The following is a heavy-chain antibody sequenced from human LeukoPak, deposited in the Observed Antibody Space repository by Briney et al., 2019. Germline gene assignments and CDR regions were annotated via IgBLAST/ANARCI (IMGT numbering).Heavy chain of an antibody. J-gene: IGHJ4*02. CDR3: ARADYGYGTLFDY. D-gene: IGHD5-18*01. CDR2: IYYSGST. CDR1: GGSISSYY. V-gene: IGHV4-59*12. Sequence: PSETLSLTCTVSGGSISSYYWSWIRQPPGKGLEWIGYIYYSGSTNYNPSLKSRVTMSVDTSKNQFSLKLSSVTAADTAVYYCARADYGYGTLFDYWGQGTLVTVSS.